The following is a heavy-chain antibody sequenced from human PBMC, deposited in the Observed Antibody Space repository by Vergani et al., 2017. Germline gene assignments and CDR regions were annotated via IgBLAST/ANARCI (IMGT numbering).Heavy chain of an antibody. D-gene: IGHD5-18*01. CDR3: AGADTAMVAPNHYCYYYGMDV. Sequence: QVQLVQSGAEVKKPGSSVKVSCKASGGTFSSYAISWVRQAPGQGLEWMGGIIPIFGTANYAEKFQGRVTITADESTSTAYMELSSLRSEDTAGYYCAGADTAMVAPNHYCYYYGMDVWGQGTTVTVSS. CDR2: IIPIFGTA. CDR1: GGTFSSYA. V-gene: IGHV1-69*01. J-gene: IGHJ6*02.